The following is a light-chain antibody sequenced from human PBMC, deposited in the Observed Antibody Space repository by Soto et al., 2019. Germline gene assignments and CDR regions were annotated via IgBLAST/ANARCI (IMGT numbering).Light chain of an antibody. Sequence: EIVLTQSPGTLSLSPGERATLSCRASQSVSNSYLAWYQQKPGQASRLLIYGASSRATGIPDRCSGSGSGTDFTLTSSRLEPEYFAVYYCQQYGSSPWTFGQGTKVEIK. CDR2: GAS. CDR3: QQYGSSPWT. J-gene: IGKJ1*01. V-gene: IGKV3-20*01. CDR1: QSVSNSY.